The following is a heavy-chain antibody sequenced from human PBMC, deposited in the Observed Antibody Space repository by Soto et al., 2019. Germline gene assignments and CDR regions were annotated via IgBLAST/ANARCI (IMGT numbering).Heavy chain of an antibody. CDR3: ARDYGGDDNWFDP. V-gene: IGHV1-69*01. J-gene: IGHJ5*02. D-gene: IGHD2-21*02. CDR1: GGTFSSYA. CDR2: IIPIFGTA. Sequence: QVQLVQSGAEVKKPGSSVKVSCKASGGTFSSYAISWVRQAPGQGLEWMGGIIPIFGTANYAQKFQGRVTITAAECTSTAYMGLSSLRTADTAVYDCARDYGGDDNWFDPWGQGTLVTVSS.